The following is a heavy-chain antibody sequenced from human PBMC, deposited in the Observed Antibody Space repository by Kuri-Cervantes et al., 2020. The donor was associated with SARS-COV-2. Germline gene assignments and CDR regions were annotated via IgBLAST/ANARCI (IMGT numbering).Heavy chain of an antibody. Sequence: GSLRLSCAASGFTFSSYSMNWVRQAPGKGLEWVSAISGSGGSTYYADSVKGRFTISRDNSKNTLYLQMNSLRAEDTAVYYCAKTPIVVVIAITYYFDYWGQGTLVTVSS. V-gene: IGHV3-23*01. CDR1: GFTFSSYS. D-gene: IGHD2-21*01. CDR2: ISGSGGST. CDR3: AKTPIVVVIAITYYFDY. J-gene: IGHJ4*02.